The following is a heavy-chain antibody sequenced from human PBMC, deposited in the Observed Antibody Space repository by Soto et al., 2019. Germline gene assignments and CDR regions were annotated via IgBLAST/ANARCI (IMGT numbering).Heavy chain of an antibody. CDR1: GGSISSYY. Sequence: SETLSLTCTVSGGSISSYYWSWIRQPPGKGLEWIGYIYYSGSTNYNPSLKSRVTISVDTSKNQFSLKLSSVTAADTAVYYCARTLDYGHMDVWGKGTTVTVSS. V-gene: IGHV4-59*01. CDR3: ARTLDYGHMDV. D-gene: IGHD3-16*01. CDR2: IYYSGST. J-gene: IGHJ6*03.